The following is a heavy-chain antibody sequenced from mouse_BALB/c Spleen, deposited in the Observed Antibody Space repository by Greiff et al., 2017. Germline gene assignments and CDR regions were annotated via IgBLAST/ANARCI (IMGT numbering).Heavy chain of an antibody. V-gene: IGHV1S56*01. Sequence: QVQLQQSGPELVKPGASVRISCKASGYTFTSYYIHWVKQRPGQGLEWIGWIYPGNVNTKYNEKFKGKATLSADKSSSTAYMQLSSLTSEDSAVYFCARETAYWCFDVWGAGTTVTVSS. CDR3: ARETAYWCFDV. J-gene: IGHJ1*01. CDR2: IYPGNVNT. D-gene: IGHD1-2*01. CDR1: GYTFTSYY.